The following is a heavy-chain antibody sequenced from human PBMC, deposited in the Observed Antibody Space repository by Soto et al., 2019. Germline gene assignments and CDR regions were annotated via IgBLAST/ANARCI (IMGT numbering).Heavy chain of an antibody. CDR2: ITSDGKSK. Sequence: GGSLRLSCAASGFNFSNHWMHWVRQRPAEGLVWVSRITSDGKSKAYAESVKGRFAISRDNAKNTLYLQMNGLTAEDTAVYYCARESGGWPLNCFDPWGQGTLVTVSS. J-gene: IGHJ5*02. V-gene: IGHV3-74*01. D-gene: IGHD6-19*01. CDR1: GFNFSNHW. CDR3: ARESGGWPLNCFDP.